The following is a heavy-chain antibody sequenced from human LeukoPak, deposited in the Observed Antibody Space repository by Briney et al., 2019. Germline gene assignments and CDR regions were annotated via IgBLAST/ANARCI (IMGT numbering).Heavy chain of an antibody. Sequence: SGPTLVNPTQTLTLTCTFSGFSFSSSGVGVGWIRQPPGKALEFLALIYWDDDKLYSPSLESRLTITKDTSKHQVVLTMTNMDPVDTATYYCAHNFRGDGMDVWGQGTTVTVSS. J-gene: IGHJ6*02. CDR3: AHNFRGDGMDV. D-gene: IGHD3-10*01. V-gene: IGHV2-5*02. CDR2: IYWDDDK. CDR1: GFSFSSSGVG.